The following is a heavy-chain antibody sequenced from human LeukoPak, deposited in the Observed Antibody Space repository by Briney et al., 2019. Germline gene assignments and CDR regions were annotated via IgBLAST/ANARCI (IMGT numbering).Heavy chain of an antibody. Sequence: GAAVKVSCKASGGTFSSYAISWVRQAPGQGLEWMGGIIPIFGTANYAQKFQGRVTITADKSTSTAYMELSSLRSEDTAVYYCARGQYQLLLAIYYYYYYMDVWGKGTTVTVSS. V-gene: IGHV1-69*06. CDR2: IIPIFGTA. D-gene: IGHD2-2*01. J-gene: IGHJ6*03. CDR1: GGTFSSYA. CDR3: ARGQYQLLLAIYYYYYYMDV.